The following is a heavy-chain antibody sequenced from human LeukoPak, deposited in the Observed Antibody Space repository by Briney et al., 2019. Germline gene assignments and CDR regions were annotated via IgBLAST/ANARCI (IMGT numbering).Heavy chain of an antibody. J-gene: IGHJ4*02. Sequence: PSETLSLTCTVSGGSISSYYWSWIRQPPGKGLEWIGYIYYSGSTNYNPSPKSRVTISVDTSKNQFSLKLSSVTAADTAVYYCARPIRYSSGWYIFDYWGQGTLVTVSS. CDR3: ARPIRYSSGWYIFDY. D-gene: IGHD6-19*01. CDR2: IYYSGST. V-gene: IGHV4-59*08. CDR1: GGSISSYY.